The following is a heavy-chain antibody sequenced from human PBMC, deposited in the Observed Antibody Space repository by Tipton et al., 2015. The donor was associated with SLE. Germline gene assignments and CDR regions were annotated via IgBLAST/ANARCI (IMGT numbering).Heavy chain of an antibody. D-gene: IGHD2-2*02. Sequence: SLRLSCAASGFTFSSYWMHWVRRAPGKGLVWVSRINSDGSSTSYADSVKGRFTISRDNAKNTLYLQMNSLRAEDTAVYYCARGRVVPAAISDYYYYMDVWGKGTTVTVSS. V-gene: IGHV3-74*01. CDR1: GFTFSSYW. CDR2: INSDGSST. J-gene: IGHJ6*03. CDR3: ARGRVVPAAISDYYYYMDV.